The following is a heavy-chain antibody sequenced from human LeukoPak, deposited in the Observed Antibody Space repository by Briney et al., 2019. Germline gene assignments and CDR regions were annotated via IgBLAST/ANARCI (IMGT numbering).Heavy chain of an antibody. CDR3: AAVDIVLMVYAITFFDY. CDR2: IIPIFGTA. J-gene: IGHJ4*02. CDR1: GGTFSSYA. D-gene: IGHD2-8*01. V-gene: IGHV1-69*13. Sequence: SVKVSCKASGGTFSSYAISWVRQAPGQGLEWMGGIIPIFGTANYAQKFQGRVTITADESTSTAYMELSSLRSEDTAVYYCAAVDIVLMVYAITFFDYWGQGTLVTVSS.